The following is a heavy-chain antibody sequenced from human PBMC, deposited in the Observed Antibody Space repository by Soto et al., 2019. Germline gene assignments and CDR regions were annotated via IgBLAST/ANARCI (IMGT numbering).Heavy chain of an antibody. Sequence: PGESLKISCKGSGYSFTSYWIGWVRQMPGKGLEWMGIIYPGDSDTRYSPSFQGQVTISADKSISTAYLQWSSLKASDTAMYYCATGYSTTWPNNWFDPWGQGTLVTVSS. D-gene: IGHD6-13*01. CDR1: GYSFTSYW. CDR2: IYPGDSDT. CDR3: ATGYSTTWPNNWFDP. V-gene: IGHV5-51*01. J-gene: IGHJ5*02.